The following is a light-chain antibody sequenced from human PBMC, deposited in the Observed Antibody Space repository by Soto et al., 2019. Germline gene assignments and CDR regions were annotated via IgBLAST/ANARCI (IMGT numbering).Light chain of an antibody. V-gene: IGLV1-44*01. CDR3: AAWVVSLNGYV. J-gene: IGLJ1*01. Sequence: QSVLTQPPSASGTPGQRVTISCSGSSSNIGSNTVNCYPQLPGTAPKFLIYSNNPRPSGVPDRFSGAKSGTSASLAISGLQSEDEADYYCAAWVVSLNGYVFGTGTKLTVL. CDR2: SNN. CDR1: SSNIGSNT.